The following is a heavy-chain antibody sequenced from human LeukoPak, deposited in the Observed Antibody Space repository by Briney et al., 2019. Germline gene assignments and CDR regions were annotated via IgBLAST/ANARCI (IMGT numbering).Heavy chain of an antibody. CDR1: GYTFTCYY. J-gene: IGHJ4*02. Sequence: ASVKVSCKASGYTFTCYYMHWVRQAPGQGLEWMGWINPNSGGTNYAQKFQGWVTMTRDTSISTAYMELSRLRSDDTAVYYCARGLVPPGWNYGYWGQGTLVTVSS. CDR2: INPNSGGT. CDR3: ARGLVPPGWNYGY. V-gene: IGHV1-2*04. D-gene: IGHD1-7*01.